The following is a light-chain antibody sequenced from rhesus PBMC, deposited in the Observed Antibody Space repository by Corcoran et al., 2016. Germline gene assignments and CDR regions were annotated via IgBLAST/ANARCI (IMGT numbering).Light chain of an antibody. V-gene: IGLV2-11*01. CDR3: CSFTSSNTIV. Sequence: SAPIQSPSVSGSLGQSVTISCTGTSSDIGRYNYVSWYRQQPGTTTTLMMYKVNMRPSGISDRFSGSKSGNTAFLTISGLQAEDGADYYCCSFTSSNTIVFGSGTKLT. CDR2: KVN. J-gene: IGLJ6*01. CDR1: SSDIGRYNY.